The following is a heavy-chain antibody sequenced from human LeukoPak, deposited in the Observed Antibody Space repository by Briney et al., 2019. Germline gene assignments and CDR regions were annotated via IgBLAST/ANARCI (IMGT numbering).Heavy chain of an antibody. CDR3: AKQTGQSVPTYYYYYYMDV. V-gene: IGHV3-23*01. J-gene: IGHJ6*03. CDR2: ISGSGGST. Sequence: GGSLRLSCAASGFTFSSYAMSWVRQAPGKGLEWVSAISGSGGSTYYADSVKGRFTISRDNSKNTLYLQMNSLRAEDTAVYYCAKQTGQSVPTYYYYYYMDVWGKGTTVTVSS. CDR1: GFTFSSYA. D-gene: IGHD4-11*01.